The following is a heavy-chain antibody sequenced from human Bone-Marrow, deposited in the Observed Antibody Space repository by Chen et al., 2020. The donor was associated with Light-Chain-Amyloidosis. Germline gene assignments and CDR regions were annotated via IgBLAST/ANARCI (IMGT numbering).Heavy chain of an antibody. CDR2: ISGDSSNT. CDR1: GFSFSHFA. CDR3: AKGRNSGQYQIHD. V-gene: IGHV3-23*01. J-gene: IGHJ4*02. D-gene: IGHD5-12*01. Sequence: XLLXXXGGLIQPGGSLRLSCAASGFSFSHFAMTWVRQAPGKGLEWVSAISGDSSNTYYADSVKGRFTISRDNSKSTLXXXXXXXXXXDTXXXYCAKGRNSGQYQIHDWGQGALVTVSS.